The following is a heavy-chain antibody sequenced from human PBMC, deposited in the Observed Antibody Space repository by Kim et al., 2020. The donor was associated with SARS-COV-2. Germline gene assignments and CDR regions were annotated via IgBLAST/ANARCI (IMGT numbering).Heavy chain of an antibody. CDR2: IIPIFGTA. CDR1: GGTFSSYA. CDR3: ARIGANRGELDY. V-gene: IGHV1-69*13. D-gene: IGHD7-27*01. J-gene: IGHJ4*02. Sequence: SVKVSCKASGGTFSSYAISWVRQAPGQGLEWMGGIIPIFGTANYAQKFQGRVTITADESTSTAYMELSSLRSEDTAVYYCARIGANRGELDYWGQGTLVTVSS.